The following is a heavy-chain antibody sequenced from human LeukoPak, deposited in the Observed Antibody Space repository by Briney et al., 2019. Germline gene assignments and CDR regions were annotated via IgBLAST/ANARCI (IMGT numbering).Heavy chain of an antibody. D-gene: IGHD3-10*01. V-gene: IGHV3-9*01. CDR1: GFTFDDYA. CDR2: ISWNSGSI. J-gene: IGHJ4*02. CDR3: AKGSFQGVTPNDY. Sequence: GGSLRLSCAASGFTFDDYATHWVRQAPGKGLEWVSGISWNSGSIGYADSVKGRFTISRDNSKNTLFLQMNSLRAEDTAVYYCAKGSFQGVTPNDYWGQGTLVTVSS.